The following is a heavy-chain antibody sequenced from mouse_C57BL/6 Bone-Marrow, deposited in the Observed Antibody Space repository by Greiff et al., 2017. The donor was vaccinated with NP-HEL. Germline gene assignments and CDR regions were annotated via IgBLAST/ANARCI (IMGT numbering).Heavy chain of an antibody. CDR3: ARGFG. Sequence: EVQLQQSGPELVKPGATVKISCKASGYTFTDYYMNWVKQSHGKSLEWIGDINPNNGGTSYNQKFKGKATLTVDKSSSTAYMELRSLTSEDSAVYYCARGFGWGQGTTLTVSS. CDR1: GYTFTDYY. V-gene: IGHV1-26*01. J-gene: IGHJ2*01. CDR2: INPNNGGT.